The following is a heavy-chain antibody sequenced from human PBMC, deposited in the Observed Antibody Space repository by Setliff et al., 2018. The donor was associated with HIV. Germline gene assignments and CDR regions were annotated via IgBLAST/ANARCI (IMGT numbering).Heavy chain of an antibody. V-gene: IGHV3-7*01. CDR3: TRDRPSGYNNFWSGYDY. Sequence: PGGSLRLSCLVSGFSFRSYWMSWVRQAPGKGLEWVANIKGDGSEQYHVDSVKGRFTISRDNAKNSLYLQMNSLRAEDTAVYYCTRDRPSGYNNFWSGYDYWGQGTLVTVSS. CDR2: IKGDGSEQ. CDR1: GFSFRSYW. J-gene: IGHJ4*02. D-gene: IGHD3-3*01.